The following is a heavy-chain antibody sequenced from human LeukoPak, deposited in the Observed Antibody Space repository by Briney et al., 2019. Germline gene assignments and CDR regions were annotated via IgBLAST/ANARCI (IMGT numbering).Heavy chain of an antibody. V-gene: IGHV3-7*01. CDR2: TKQDGSEK. Sequence: PGGSLRLSCAASGFTFSSYWMSWVRQAPGKGLEWVANTKQDGSEKYYVDSVKGRFTISKDNAKNSLYLQMNSLRAEDTAVYYCARDLSRSFSMIRGLIQHREFDFWGRGTLVTVSS. J-gene: IGHJ4*02. CDR3: ARDLSRSFSMIRGLIQHREFDF. D-gene: IGHD3-10*01. CDR1: GFTFSSYW.